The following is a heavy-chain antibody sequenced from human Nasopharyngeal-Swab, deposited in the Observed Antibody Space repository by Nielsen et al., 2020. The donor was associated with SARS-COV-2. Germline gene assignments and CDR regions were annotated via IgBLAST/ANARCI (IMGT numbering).Heavy chain of an antibody. CDR1: GGSFSTYY. CDR2: IKHRRST. V-gene: IGHV4-34*01. J-gene: IGHJ5*02. D-gene: IGHD6-6*01. CDR3: AGVPSSSMSYWFDP. Sequence: SETLSLTCAVYGGSFSTYYWSWIRQPPGKGLEWIGEIKHRRSTNYNPSLKSRVTISVDTSKNQFSLKLSSVIAADTAVYYCAGVPSSSMSYWFDPWGQGTLVTVSS.